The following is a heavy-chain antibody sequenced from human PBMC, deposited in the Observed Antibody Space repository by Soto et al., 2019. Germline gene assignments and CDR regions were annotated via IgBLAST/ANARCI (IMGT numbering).Heavy chain of an antibody. D-gene: IGHD5-18*01. V-gene: IGHV1-3*01. CDR3: ARGPLGGYTFLYYFDF. CDR2: INSGNGNT. Sequence: QVQLVQSGAEVKKPGASVKVSCKPSGYTFSTYALHWVRQAPGQRLEWMGWINSGNGNTKYSQKFQGRITITRDTSANTAYMDLTSLTSEDTAVYYCARGPLGGYTFLYYFDFWGQGTLVTVSS. J-gene: IGHJ4*02. CDR1: GYTFSTYA.